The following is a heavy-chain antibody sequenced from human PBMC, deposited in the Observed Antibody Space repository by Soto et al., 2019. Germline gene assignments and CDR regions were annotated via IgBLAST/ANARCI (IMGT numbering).Heavy chain of an antibody. CDR3: ARVNYGDYGGVYDY. CDR2: INSDGSST. V-gene: IGHV3-74*01. CDR1: GFTVSSYL. Sequence: EVQLVASGGGLVQPRGSLRLSCAASGFTVSSYLMHWVRQAPGKGLVWVSRINSDGSSTSFADSVKGRFTISRDNAKNTLYLQMNSLRAEDTAVYYCARVNYGDYGGVYDYWGQGTLVTVSS. D-gene: IGHD4-17*01. J-gene: IGHJ4*02.